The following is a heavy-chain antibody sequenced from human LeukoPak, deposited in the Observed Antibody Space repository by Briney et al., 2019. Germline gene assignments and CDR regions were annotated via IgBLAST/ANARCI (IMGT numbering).Heavy chain of an antibody. Sequence: SETLSLTCAAYGGSFSGYYWSWIRQPPGKGLEWIGEINHSGSTNYNPSLKSRVTISVDTSKNQFSLKLSSVTAADTAVYYCARGRDGSGSSYDAFDIWGQGTMVTVSS. CDR3: ARGRDGSGSSYDAFDI. V-gene: IGHV4-34*01. J-gene: IGHJ3*02. CDR1: GGSFSGYY. D-gene: IGHD3-22*01. CDR2: INHSGST.